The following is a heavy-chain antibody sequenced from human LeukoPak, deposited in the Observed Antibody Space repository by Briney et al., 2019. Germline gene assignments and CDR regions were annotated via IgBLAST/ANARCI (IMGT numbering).Heavy chain of an antibody. J-gene: IGHJ4*02. CDR3: ARRFLTGESDF. CDR2: INPSGGST. Sequence: GASVKVSCKASGYTFTSYYMHWVRQAPGQGLEWMGIINPSGGSTSYAQKFQARVTMTRDTSTSTVYMELSSLKSEDTAVYYCARRFLTGESDFWGQGTLVTVSS. CDR1: GYTFTSYY. V-gene: IGHV1-46*01. D-gene: IGHD7-27*01.